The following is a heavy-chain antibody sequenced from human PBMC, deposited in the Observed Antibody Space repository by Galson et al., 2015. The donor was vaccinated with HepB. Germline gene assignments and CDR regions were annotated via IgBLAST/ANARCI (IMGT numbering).Heavy chain of an antibody. V-gene: IGHV1-2*02. J-gene: IGHJ4*02. D-gene: IGHD3-10*01. CDR3: ARVRYYDSGSSREYYFDY. CDR2: INPNRGDT. Sequence: SVKVSCKASGYTFSDYYMHWVRQAPGQGLEWMGWINPNRGDTNYAQRFQGRVTMTRDTSISTAFMELSRLSSDDTAVYYCARVRYYDSGSSREYYFDYWGQGTLVTVSS. CDR1: GYTFSDYY.